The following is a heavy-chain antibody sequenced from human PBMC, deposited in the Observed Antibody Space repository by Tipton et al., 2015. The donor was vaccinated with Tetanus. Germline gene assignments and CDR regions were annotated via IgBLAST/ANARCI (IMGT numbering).Heavy chain of an antibody. CDR1: GGSISSGGYF. Sequence: TLSLTCTVSGGSISSGGYFWNWIRHQPGKGLEWIGYVYYSGSTFYNPSLESRVTISVDTSKNQFSLNLTSVTAADTAMYYCARDQGGGRVVRLNWFDPWGQGTLVTVSS. V-gene: IGHV4-31*03. CDR3: ARDQGGGRVVRLNWFDP. D-gene: IGHD6-6*01. CDR2: VYYSGST. J-gene: IGHJ5*02.